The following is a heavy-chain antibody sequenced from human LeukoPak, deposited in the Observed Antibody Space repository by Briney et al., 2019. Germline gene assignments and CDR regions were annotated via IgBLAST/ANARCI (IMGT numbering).Heavy chain of an antibody. CDR3: ARHRVVVVPAANNWFDP. CDR1: GGSISSSSYY. D-gene: IGHD2-2*01. Sequence: SETLSLTSTVSGGSISSSSYYWGWIRQPPGKGLEWIGSIYYSGSTYYNPSLKSRVTISVDTSKNQFSLKLSSVTAADTAVYYCARHRVVVVPAANNWFDPWGQGTLVTVSS. J-gene: IGHJ5*02. CDR2: IYYSGST. V-gene: IGHV4-39*01.